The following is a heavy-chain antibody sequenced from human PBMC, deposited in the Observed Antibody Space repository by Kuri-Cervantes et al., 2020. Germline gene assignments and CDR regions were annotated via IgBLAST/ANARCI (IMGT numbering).Heavy chain of an antibody. CDR3: ARHEWYSNYYFDC. J-gene: IGHJ4*02. V-gene: IGHV4-39*01. CDR2: IYYSGST. D-gene: IGHD4-11*01. Sequence: ESLKISCTVSGGSISSSSYYWGWIRQPPGKGLEWIGSIYYSGSTYYNPSLKSRVTISVDTSKNQFSLKLSSVTAADTAVYYCARHEWYSNYYFDCWGQGTLVTVSS. CDR1: GGSISSSSYY.